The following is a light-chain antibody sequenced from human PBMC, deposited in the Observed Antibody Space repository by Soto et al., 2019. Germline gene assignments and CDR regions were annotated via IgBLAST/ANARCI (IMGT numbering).Light chain of an antibody. CDR3: GTWDSSLSAGDPHVV. J-gene: IGLJ2*01. CDR2: DNN. V-gene: IGLV1-51*01. Sequence: QSVLTQPPSVSAAPGQKVTISCSGSSSNIGNNYVSWYQQLPGTAPKLLIYDNNKRPSGIPDRFSGSKSGTSATLGITGLQTGDEADYYCGTWDSSLSAGDPHVVFGGGTQLTVL. CDR1: SSNIGNNY.